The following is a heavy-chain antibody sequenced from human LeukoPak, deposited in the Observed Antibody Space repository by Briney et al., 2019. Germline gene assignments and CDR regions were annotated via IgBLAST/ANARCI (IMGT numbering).Heavy chain of an antibody. CDR2: IYHSGST. CDR1: GDPISNYY. CDR3: ARATYCTNGVCRIYGMDV. Sequence: PSETLSLTCTVSGDPISNYYWSWIRQPPGKGLEWIGYIYHSGSTNHNPSLRSRLTISVDTSKNQFSLKLRSVTAADAAVYYCARATYCTNGVCRIYGMDVWGQGTTVTVSS. D-gene: IGHD2-8*01. V-gene: IGHV4-59*01. J-gene: IGHJ6*02.